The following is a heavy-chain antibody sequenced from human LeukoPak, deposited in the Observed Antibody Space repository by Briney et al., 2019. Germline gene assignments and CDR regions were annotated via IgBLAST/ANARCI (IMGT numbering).Heavy chain of an antibody. CDR2: ISSSGSTI. V-gene: IGHV3-48*04. CDR3: AELGITMIGGV. D-gene: IGHD3-10*02. Sequence: GGSLRLSCAASGFTFSSYSVTWVRQAPGKGLEWVSYISSSGSTIYYADSVKGRFTISRDNAKNSLYLQMNSLRAEDTAVYYCAELGITMIGGVWGKGTTVTISS. J-gene: IGHJ6*04. CDR1: GFTFSSYS.